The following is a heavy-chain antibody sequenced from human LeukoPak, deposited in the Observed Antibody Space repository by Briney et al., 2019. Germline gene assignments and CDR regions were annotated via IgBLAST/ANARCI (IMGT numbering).Heavy chain of an antibody. Sequence: GGSLRLSCAASGFTFDDYAMHWVRQAPGKGLEWVSLISWDGGSTYYADSVKGRFTISRDNSKNSLYLQMNSLRAEDTALYYCAKDGSAYCGGDCLYYFDYWGQGTLVTASS. CDR1: GFTFDDYA. V-gene: IGHV3-43D*04. D-gene: IGHD2-21*01. CDR3: AKDGSAYCGGDCLYYFDY. J-gene: IGHJ4*02. CDR2: ISWDGGST.